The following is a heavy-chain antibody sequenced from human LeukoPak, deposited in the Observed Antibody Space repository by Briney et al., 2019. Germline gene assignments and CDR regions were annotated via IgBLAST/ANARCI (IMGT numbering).Heavy chain of an antibody. CDR3: ARLGYSSSWYGVAEFDY. J-gene: IGHJ4*02. CDR1: GSSFTSYW. V-gene: IGHV5-10-1*01. D-gene: IGHD6-13*01. Sequence: GESLRISCKGSGSSFTSYWISWVRQMPGKGLEWMGRIDPSDSYTNYSPSFQGHVTISADKSISTAYLQWSSLKASDTAMYYCARLGYSSSWYGVAEFDYWGQGTLVTVSS. CDR2: IDPSDSYT.